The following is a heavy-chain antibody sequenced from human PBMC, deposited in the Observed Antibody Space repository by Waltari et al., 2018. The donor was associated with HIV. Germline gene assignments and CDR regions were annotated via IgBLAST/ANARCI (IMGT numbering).Heavy chain of an antibody. V-gene: IGHV4-61*01. Sequence: QVQLQESGPGLVKPSETLSLTCTVSGGSVSRGSYYWSWIRQPPGKGLEWIGYIYYSGSTNYNPSLKSRVTISVDTSKNQFSLKLSSVTAADTAVYYCARVDGYSYGKNYYYYYMDVWGKGTTVTVSS. D-gene: IGHD5-18*01. CDR1: GGSVSRGSYY. CDR2: IYYSGST. J-gene: IGHJ6*03. CDR3: ARVDGYSYGKNYYYYYMDV.